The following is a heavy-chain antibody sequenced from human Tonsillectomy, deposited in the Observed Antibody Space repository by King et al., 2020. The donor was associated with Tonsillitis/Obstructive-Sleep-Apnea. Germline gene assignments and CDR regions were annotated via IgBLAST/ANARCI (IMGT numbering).Heavy chain of an antibody. Sequence: QVQLQQWGAGLLKPSETLSLTCAVYGGSFSGYYWSWIRQPPGKGLEWIGEINDSGSTNYNPSLKSRVTISVDTSKNQFSLNLSSVTAADTAVYYCARVPSYSGSYYFAFDIWGQGTMVTVSS. D-gene: IGHD1-26*01. CDR2: INDSGST. V-gene: IGHV4-34*01. CDR1: GGSFSGYY. CDR3: ARVPSYSGSYYFAFDI. J-gene: IGHJ3*02.